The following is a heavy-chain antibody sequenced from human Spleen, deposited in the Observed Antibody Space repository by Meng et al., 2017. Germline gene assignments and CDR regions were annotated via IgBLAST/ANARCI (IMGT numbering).Heavy chain of an antibody. V-gene: IGHV3-30*01. CDR1: GFTFSSYA. D-gene: IGHD3-3*01. CDR3: ARMYYDFWSGYHI. CDR2: MSYDGSDK. J-gene: IGHJ4*02. Sequence: VESGGGLVKPGGYLRLSCAASGFTFSSYAMHWVRQSPGRGLEWLSFMSYDGSDKYYADSVKGRFTISRDNSKNTLYLQMNSLRAEDTAVYYCARMYYDFWSGYHIWGQGTLVTVSS.